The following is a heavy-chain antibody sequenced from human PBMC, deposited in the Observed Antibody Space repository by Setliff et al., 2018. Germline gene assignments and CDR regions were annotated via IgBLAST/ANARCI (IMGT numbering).Heavy chain of an antibody. CDR1: GYTFSTYW. V-gene: IGHV5-51*01. Sequence: LGESLKISCKASGYTFSTYWMGWVRQMPGKGLEWMGIIYPGDSDARYSPSFQGQVTISADKSISTAYLQWSSLKASDTAMYYCASGFYGSSGYYSPIDYWGQGALVTVSS. D-gene: IGHD3-22*01. J-gene: IGHJ4*02. CDR2: IYPGDSDA. CDR3: ASGFYGSSGYYSPIDY.